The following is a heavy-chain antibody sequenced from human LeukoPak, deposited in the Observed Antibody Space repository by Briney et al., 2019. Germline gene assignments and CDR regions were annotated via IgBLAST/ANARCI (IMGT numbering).Heavy chain of an antibody. J-gene: IGHJ6*02. Sequence: PSETLSLTCTVSGGSISSYYWSWIRQPAGKGLEWIGRIYTSGSTNYNPSLKSRVTISVDTSKNQFSLKLSSVTAADTAVYYCARDTGGSGSYPDYYYYGMDVWGQGTTVTVS. CDR3: ARDTGGSGSYPDYYYYGMDV. CDR2: IYTSGST. D-gene: IGHD3-10*01. V-gene: IGHV4-4*07. CDR1: GGSISSYY.